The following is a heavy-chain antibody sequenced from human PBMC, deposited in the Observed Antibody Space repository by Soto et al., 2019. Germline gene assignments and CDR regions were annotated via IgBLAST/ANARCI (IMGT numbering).Heavy chain of an antibody. Sequence: QVQLQESGPGLVKPSETLSLTCTVSGDSISSYYWTWIRQPPGKGLEWIGFISYSGSTNYNPSLESRVTISVDTSKNQFSLKLTSVIAADTAVYYCARYSGTYYAYWGQGTLVTVSS. CDR2: ISYSGST. CDR3: ARYSGTYYAY. D-gene: IGHD1-26*01. V-gene: IGHV4-59*01. J-gene: IGHJ4*02. CDR1: GDSISSYY.